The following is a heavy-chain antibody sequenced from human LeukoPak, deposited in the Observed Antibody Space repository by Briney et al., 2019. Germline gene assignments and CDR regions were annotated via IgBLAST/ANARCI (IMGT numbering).Heavy chain of an antibody. CDR3: ARDIYDILTGDAFDI. Sequence: GGSLRLSCAASGFTFSSYWMSWVRQAPGKGLEWVANIKQDGSEEYYVDSVKGRFTISRDNAKNSLYLQMNSLRAEDTAVYYCARDIYDILTGDAFDIWGQGTMVTVSS. CDR2: IKQDGSEE. D-gene: IGHD3-9*01. J-gene: IGHJ3*02. V-gene: IGHV3-7*01. CDR1: GFTFSSYW.